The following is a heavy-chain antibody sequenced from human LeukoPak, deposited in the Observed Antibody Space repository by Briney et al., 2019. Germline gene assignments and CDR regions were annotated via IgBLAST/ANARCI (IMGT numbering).Heavy chain of an antibody. CDR3: AKAEYSSGWYDAFDI. CDR1: GFTLSSYA. J-gene: IGHJ3*02. CDR2: ISGSGGST. D-gene: IGHD6-19*01. Sequence: PGGSLRLSCAASGFTLSSYAMSWVRQAPGKGLEWVSAISGSGGSTYYADSVKGRFTISRDNSTNTLYLQMNSLRAEDTAVYYCAKAEYSSGWYDAFDIWGQGTMVTVSS. V-gene: IGHV3-23*01.